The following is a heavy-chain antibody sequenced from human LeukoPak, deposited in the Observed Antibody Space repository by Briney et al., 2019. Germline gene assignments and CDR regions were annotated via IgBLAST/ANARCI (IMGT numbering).Heavy chain of an antibody. CDR2: INHSGST. CDR3: ARGLYCSSTSCCGPYYYYMDV. CDR1: GGSSSGYY. V-gene: IGHV4-34*01. Sequence: PSETLSLTCAVSGGSSSGYYWSCIRQPPGKGLEWIGEINHSGSTKSNPSLKSGVTISVDTSKNEFSLKLSSVTAADTAVYYCARGLYCSSTSCCGPYYYYMDVWGKGTTVTVSS. D-gene: IGHD2-2*01. J-gene: IGHJ6*03.